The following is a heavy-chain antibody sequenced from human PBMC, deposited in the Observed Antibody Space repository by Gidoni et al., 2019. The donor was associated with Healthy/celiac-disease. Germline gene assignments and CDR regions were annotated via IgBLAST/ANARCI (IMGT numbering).Heavy chain of an antibody. CDR2: INWNGGST. CDR3: ARTALAYCGGDCYSGGFDY. D-gene: IGHD2-21*02. Sequence: EVQLVESGGGVVRPGGYLGLSCAASGFTFDDYGMSWVRQAPGKGLEWVSGINWNGGSTGYADSVKGRFTISRDNAKNSLYLQMNSLRAEDTALYHCARTALAYCGGDCYSGGFDYWGQGTLVTVSS. V-gene: IGHV3-20*01. J-gene: IGHJ4*02. CDR1: GFTFDDYG.